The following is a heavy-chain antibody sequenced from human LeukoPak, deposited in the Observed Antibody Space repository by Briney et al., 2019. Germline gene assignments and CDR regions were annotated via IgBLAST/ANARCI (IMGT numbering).Heavy chain of an antibody. CDR1: GFTFSSYE. J-gene: IGHJ4*02. Sequence: GGSLRLSCAASGFTFSSYEMNWVRQAPGKGLEWVSYISSSGSTIYYADSVKGRFIISRDNAKNSLYLQMNSLRAEDTAVYYCARGAGSSWIRSPRYFDYWGQGTLVTVSS. CDR3: ARGAGSSWIRSPRYFDY. V-gene: IGHV3-48*03. CDR2: ISSSGSTI. D-gene: IGHD6-13*01.